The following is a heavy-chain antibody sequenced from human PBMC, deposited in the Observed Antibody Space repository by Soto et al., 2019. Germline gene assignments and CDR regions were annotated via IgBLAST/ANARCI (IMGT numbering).Heavy chain of an antibody. V-gene: IGHV1-69*02. D-gene: IGHD3-10*01. CDR2: VNPIVSMS. CDR1: GDTFNFYS. Sequence: QVQLVQSGAEVKRPGSSVKVSCKASGDTFNFYSINWVRQAPGLGLEWMGRVNPIVSMSNYAQKFQARVTMTGDKSTSTAYMDLISLRSEDTAIYYCASSYGSGYRAFDYWGQGALVTVSS. CDR3: ASSYGSGYRAFDY. J-gene: IGHJ4*02.